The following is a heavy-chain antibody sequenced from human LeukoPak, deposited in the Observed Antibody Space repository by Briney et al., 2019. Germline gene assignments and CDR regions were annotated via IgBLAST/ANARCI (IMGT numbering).Heavy chain of an antibody. V-gene: IGHV4-59*12. CDR3: ARVSRYCSSTSCYYFDY. J-gene: IGHJ4*02. Sequence: ASETLSLTCTVSGGSISSYYWSWIRQPPGKGLEWIGYIYYSGSTNYNPSLKSRVTMSVDTSKNQFSLKLSSVTAADTAVYYCARVSRYCSSTSCYYFDYWGQGTLVTVSS. CDR1: GGSISSYY. CDR2: IYYSGST. D-gene: IGHD2-2*01.